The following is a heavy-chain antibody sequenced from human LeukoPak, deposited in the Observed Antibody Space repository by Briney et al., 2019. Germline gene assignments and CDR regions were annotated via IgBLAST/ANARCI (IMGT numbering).Heavy chain of an antibody. V-gene: IGHV4-34*01. J-gene: IGHJ4*02. CDR2: INHSGST. CDR1: GGSFSGYY. CDR3: ARSSELGYYFDY. D-gene: IGHD7-27*01. Sequence: LETLSLTCAVYGGSFSGYYWSWIRQPPGKGLEWIGEINHSGSTNYNPSLKSRVTISVDTSKNQFSLKLSSVTAADTAVYYCARSSELGYYFDYWGQGTLVTVSS.